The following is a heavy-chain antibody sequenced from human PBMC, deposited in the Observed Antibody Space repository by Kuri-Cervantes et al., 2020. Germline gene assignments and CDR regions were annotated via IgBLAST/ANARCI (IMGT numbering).Heavy chain of an antibody. CDR3: AGVGWSDPNYYYYGMDV. V-gene: IGHV1-2*04. CDR1: GYTFTGYY. Sequence: ASVKVSCKASGYTFTGYYMHWVRQAPGQGLEWMGWINPNSGGTNYAQKFQGWVTMTRDTSISTAYMELSRLKSDDTAVYYCAGVGWSDPNYYYYGMDVWGQGTTVTVSS. J-gene: IGHJ6*02. D-gene: IGHD6-19*01. CDR2: INPNSGGT.